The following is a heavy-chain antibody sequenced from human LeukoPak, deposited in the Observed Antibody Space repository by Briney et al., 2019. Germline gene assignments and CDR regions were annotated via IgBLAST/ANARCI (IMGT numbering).Heavy chain of an antibody. D-gene: IGHD4-23*01. J-gene: IGHJ4*02. Sequence: SETLSLTCAVYGGSFSGYYWSWIRQPLGKGLEWIGEINHSGSTNYNPSLKSRVTISVDTSKNQFSLKLSSVTAADTAVYYCASRLRWGPFDYWGQGTLVTVSS. CDR3: ASRLRWGPFDY. CDR1: GGSFSGYY. V-gene: IGHV4-34*01. CDR2: INHSGST.